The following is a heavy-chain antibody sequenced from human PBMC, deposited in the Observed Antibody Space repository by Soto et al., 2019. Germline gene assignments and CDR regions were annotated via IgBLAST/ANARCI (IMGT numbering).Heavy chain of an antibody. CDR2: IYYSGST. CDR3: ARGFTIFGVVQDMGAFDS. D-gene: IGHD3-3*01. V-gene: IGHV4-31*03. Sequence: PSETLSLTCTVSGGSISSGGYYWSWIRQHPGKGLEWIGYIYYSGSTYYNPSLKSRVTISVDTSKNQFSLKLSSVTAADTAVYYCARGFTIFGVVQDMGAFDSWGQGTRVTVAS. J-gene: IGHJ3*02. CDR1: GGSISSGGYY.